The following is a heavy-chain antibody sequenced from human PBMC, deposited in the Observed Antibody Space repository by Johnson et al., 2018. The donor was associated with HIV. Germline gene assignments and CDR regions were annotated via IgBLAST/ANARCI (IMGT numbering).Heavy chain of an antibody. V-gene: IGHV3-33*01. J-gene: IGHJ3*02. CDR1: GFTFSSYG. D-gene: IGHD4-23*01. CDR2: IWYDGSNK. Sequence: QVQLVESGGGVVQPGRSLRLSCAASGFTFSSYGMHWVRQAPGKGLEWVAVIWYDGSNKYYADSVKGRFTISRDNAKNSLYLQMNSLRAEDTAVYYCARDGRWPRDACDIWGQGIMVTVSS. CDR3: ARDGRWPRDACDI.